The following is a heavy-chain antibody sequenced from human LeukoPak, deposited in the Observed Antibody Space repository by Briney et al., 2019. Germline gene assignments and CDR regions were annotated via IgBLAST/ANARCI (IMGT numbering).Heavy chain of an antibody. D-gene: IGHD2-2*02. V-gene: IGHV3-30*18. Sequence: PGGSLRLSCAASGFAFSSYGMHWVRQAPGKGLEWVAVISYDGSNKYYADSVKGRFTISRDNSKNTLYLQMNSLRAEDTAVYHCAKDSLGYCSSTSCYNPSYWGQGTLVTVSS. CDR1: GFAFSSYG. CDR3: AKDSLGYCSSTSCYNPSY. J-gene: IGHJ4*02. CDR2: ISYDGSNK.